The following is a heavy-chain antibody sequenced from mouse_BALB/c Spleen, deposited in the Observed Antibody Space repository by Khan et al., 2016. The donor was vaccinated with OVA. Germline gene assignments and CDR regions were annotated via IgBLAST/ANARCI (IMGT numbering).Heavy chain of an antibody. J-gene: IGHJ3*01. CDR2: IRSGGDYS. CDR1: GFTFSSYS. CDR3: ADHLRRSFAY. Sequence: EVELVESGGDLVKPGGSLKLSCAASGFTFSSYSMSWVRQTPDKRLEWVASIRSGGDYSYYPDSVTGRFTISRDNAKNTLYLKMSDLKSEDTAMFYCADHLRRSFAYWGQGTLVTVSA. V-gene: IGHV5-6*01.